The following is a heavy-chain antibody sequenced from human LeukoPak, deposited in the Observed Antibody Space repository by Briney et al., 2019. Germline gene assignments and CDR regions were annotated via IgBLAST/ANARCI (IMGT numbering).Heavy chain of an antibody. Sequence: GGSLRLSCAASGFTFSSYAMHWVRQAPGKGLEWVAVISYDGINKYYADSVKGRFTISRDNSKNTLYLQMNSLRAEDTAVYYCAREGGVVATIGVFDYWGQGTLVTVSS. CDR3: AREGGVVATIGVFDY. D-gene: IGHD5-12*01. V-gene: IGHV3-30-3*01. CDR2: ISYDGINK. J-gene: IGHJ4*02. CDR1: GFTFSSYA.